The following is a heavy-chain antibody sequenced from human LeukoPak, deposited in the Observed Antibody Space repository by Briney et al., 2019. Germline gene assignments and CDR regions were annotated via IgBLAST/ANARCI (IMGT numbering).Heavy chain of an antibody. J-gene: IGHJ6*03. V-gene: IGHV4-61*02. CDR3: ARDTSLVGATTDYYYYMDV. CDR1: GGSISSGSYY. Sequence: SETLSLTCTVSGGSISSGSYYWSWIRQPAGKGLEWIGRIYTSGSTNYNPSLKSRVTISVDTSKNQFSLKLSSVTAADTAVYYCARDTSLVGATTDYYYYMDVWGKGTTVTVSS. D-gene: IGHD1-26*01. CDR2: IYTSGST.